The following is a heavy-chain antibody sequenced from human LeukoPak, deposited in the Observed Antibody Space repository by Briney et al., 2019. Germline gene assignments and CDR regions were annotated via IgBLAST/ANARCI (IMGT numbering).Heavy chain of an antibody. CDR1: GGSFSGYY. V-gene: IGHV4-34*01. CDR3: ARGSHDYDY. Sequence: SETLSLTCAVYGGSFSGYYWSWIRQPPGKGLEWIGEINHSGSTNYNPSLKSRVTISVDTSKNQFSLKLSSVTAADTAMYYCARGSHDYDYWGQGTLVTVSS. CDR2: INHSGST. J-gene: IGHJ4*02.